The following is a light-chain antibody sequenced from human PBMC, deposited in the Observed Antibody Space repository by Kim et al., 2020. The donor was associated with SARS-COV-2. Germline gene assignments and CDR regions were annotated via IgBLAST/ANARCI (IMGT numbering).Light chain of an antibody. CDR3: GSWDDSLNGPV. J-gene: IGLJ7*01. V-gene: IGLV1-36*01. CDR2: DND. CDR1: DSNIGDNA. Sequence: QRVTMSCSGSDSNIGDNAVNWYQQVPGRPPKLLIYDNDLLPSGVSDRFSGSKSGTSASLAISGLQSEDEADYFCGSWDDSLNGPVFGGGTQLTVL.